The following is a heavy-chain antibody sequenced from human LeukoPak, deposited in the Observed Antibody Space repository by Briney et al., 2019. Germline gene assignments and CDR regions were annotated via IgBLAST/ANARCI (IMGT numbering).Heavy chain of an antibody. CDR1: GGSVSDYY. V-gene: IGHV4-59*02. Sequence: SETLSLTCTASGGSVSDYYWSWIRQPPGKGLEWIGYIYYSGSTNYNPSLKSRVTISVDTSKNQFSLKLSSVTAADTAVYYCARSSSWYERFDYWGQGTLVTVSS. CDR3: ARSSSWYERFDY. CDR2: IYYSGST. J-gene: IGHJ4*02. D-gene: IGHD6-13*01.